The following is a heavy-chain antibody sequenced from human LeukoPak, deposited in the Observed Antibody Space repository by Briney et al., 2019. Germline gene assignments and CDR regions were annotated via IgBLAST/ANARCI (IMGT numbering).Heavy chain of an antibody. CDR1: GGSFSGYY. D-gene: IGHD6-6*01. J-gene: IGHJ4*02. V-gene: IGHV4-34*01. CDR3: ARGANSSSSRKRYYFDY. CDR2: INHSGST. Sequence: SETLTLTCAVYGGSFSGYYWSWIRQPPGKGLEWIGEINHSGSTNYNPSLKSRVTISVDTSKNQLSLKLSSVTAADTAVYYCARGANSSSSRKRYYFDYWGQGTLVTVSS.